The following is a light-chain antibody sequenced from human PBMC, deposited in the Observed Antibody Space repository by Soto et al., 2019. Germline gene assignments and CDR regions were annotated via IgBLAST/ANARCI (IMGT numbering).Light chain of an antibody. V-gene: IGKV1-5*01. CDR1: HSISIW. CDR3: RQYSTYST. CDR2: DAS. J-gene: IGKJ1*01. Sequence: DIQMTQSPSTLSASVGDRVTITCRASHSISIWLAWYQQKPGKAPKVLIWDASSLQRGVPSRFSGSGSGTEFTLTISSLPPDDFATYYCRQYSTYSTFGQGTKVDIK.